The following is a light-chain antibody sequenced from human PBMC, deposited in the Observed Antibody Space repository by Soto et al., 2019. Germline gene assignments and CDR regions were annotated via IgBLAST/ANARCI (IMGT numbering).Light chain of an antibody. CDR1: QTISSW. V-gene: IGKV1-5*01. Sequence: DIQMTQSPSTPSGSVGDRVTITCRASQTISSWLAWYQQKPGKAPKLLIYAASSLQSGVPSRFSGSGSGTEFTLTISSLQPEDFATYYCLQHNSYPRAFGQGTKVDIK. CDR3: LQHNSYPRA. J-gene: IGKJ1*01. CDR2: AAS.